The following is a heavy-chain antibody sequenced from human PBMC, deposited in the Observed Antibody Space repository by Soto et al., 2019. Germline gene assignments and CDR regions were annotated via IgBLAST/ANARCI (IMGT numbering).Heavy chain of an antibody. CDR2: MNPNSGNT. J-gene: IGHJ5*02. CDR3: VRMASSGTLNWFDP. CDR1: ESTFMKYD. D-gene: IGHD1-1*01. Sequence: DSVKVSCKASESTFMKYDISWVRQATGQGLEWMGWMNPNSGNTGCALKFQGRVSMTRNTSIYTVYLELSSLASDDTAVYYCVRMASSGTLNWFDPWGQGTLVTVSS. V-gene: IGHV1-8*01.